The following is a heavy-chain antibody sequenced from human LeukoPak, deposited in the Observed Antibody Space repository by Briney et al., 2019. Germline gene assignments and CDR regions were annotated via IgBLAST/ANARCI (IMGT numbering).Heavy chain of an antibody. V-gene: IGHV3-33*01. CDR3: ARDPNSGYPTGVDY. J-gene: IGHJ4*02. CDR1: GFTFRSYG. CDR2: LWYVGENK. D-gene: IGHD5-12*01. Sequence: GGSLILSCAASGFTFRSYGMRWVRQAPGKGLEWVAVLWYVGENKYYADSVKGRFTISRYNSKNTLYLQMNSLRAEDTVVYYCARDPNSGYPTGVDYWGQGTLVTVSS.